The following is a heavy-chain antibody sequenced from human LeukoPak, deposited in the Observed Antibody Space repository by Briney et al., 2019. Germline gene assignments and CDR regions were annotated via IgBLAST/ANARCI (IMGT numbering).Heavy chain of an antibody. D-gene: IGHD3-10*01. Sequence: PSETLSLTCAVYGGSFSGYYWSWIRQPPGKGLEWIGEINHSGSTNYNPSLKSRVTISADTSKNQFSLKLSSVTAADTAAYYCARITLNYGSGSYPDYWGQGTLVTVSS. CDR3: ARITLNYGSGSYPDY. CDR2: INHSGST. V-gene: IGHV4-34*01. J-gene: IGHJ4*02. CDR1: GGSFSGYY.